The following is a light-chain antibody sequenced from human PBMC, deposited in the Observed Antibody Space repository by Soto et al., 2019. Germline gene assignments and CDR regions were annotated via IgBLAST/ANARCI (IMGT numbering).Light chain of an antibody. CDR2: EVT. V-gene: IGLV2-14*01. J-gene: IGLJ1*01. CDR3: SSYRSSSPYV. Sequence: QSVLTQPASVSGSPGQSITISCTGTSSDVGGYDSVSWYQQHPGRAPKLMIYEVTNRPSGVSYRFSGSKSGNTASLTISGLQADDEADYYCSSYRSSSPYVFGTGTKLTVL. CDR1: SSDVGGYDS.